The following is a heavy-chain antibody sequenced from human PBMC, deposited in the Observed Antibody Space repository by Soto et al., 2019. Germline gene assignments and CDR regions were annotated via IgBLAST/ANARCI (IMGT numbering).Heavy chain of an antibody. V-gene: IGHV1-2*02. CDR1: GYTFTDYH. CDR3: AREGGSETLQPSYNWFDT. J-gene: IGHJ5*02. Sequence: GASVKVSCKASGYTFTDYHIHWVRQAPGQGLEFMGWINANNGGAGSAQQFQGRATVTRDTSITTVYMELSNLRSDDTAVYYCAREGGSETLQPSYNWFDTWGQGTLVTVSS. CDR2: INANNGGA. D-gene: IGHD6-25*01.